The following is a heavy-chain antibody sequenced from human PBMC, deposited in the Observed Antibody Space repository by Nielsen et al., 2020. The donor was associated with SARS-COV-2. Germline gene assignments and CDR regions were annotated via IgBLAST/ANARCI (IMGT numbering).Heavy chain of an antibody. V-gene: IGHV3-7*03. CDR3: AKVPSSSGWDDAFDI. CDR2: IKQDGSEK. CDR1: GFTFSSYW. D-gene: IGHD6-19*01. J-gene: IGHJ3*02. Sequence: GGSLRLSCAASGFTFSSYWMSWVRQAPGKGLEWVANIKQDGSEKYYVDSVKGRFTISRDNAKNSLYLQMNSLRAEDTALHYCAKVPSSSGWDDAFDIWGQGTMVTVSS.